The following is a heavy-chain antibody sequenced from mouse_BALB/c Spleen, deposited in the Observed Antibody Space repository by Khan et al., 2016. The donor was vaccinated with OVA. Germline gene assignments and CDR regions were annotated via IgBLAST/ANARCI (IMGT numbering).Heavy chain of an antibody. CDR2: IYPGNVNT. V-gene: IGHV1S56*01. D-gene: IGHD2-1*01. CDR1: GYTFTSYY. CDR3: AREGYYGNYRAWFAY. J-gene: IGHJ3*01. Sequence: VQLQQSGPELVKPGASVRISCKASGYTFTSYYIHWVKQRPGQGLEWIGWIYPGNVNTKYNEKFKGKATLTADKSSSTAYMQLSSLTSEDSAVYFCAREGYYGNYRAWFAYGGQGTLVTVSA.